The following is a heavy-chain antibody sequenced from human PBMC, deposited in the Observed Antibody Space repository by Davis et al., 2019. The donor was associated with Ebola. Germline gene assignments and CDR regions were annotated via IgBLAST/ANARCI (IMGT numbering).Heavy chain of an antibody. CDR2: IDWDDDK. J-gene: IGHJ4*02. V-gene: IGHV2-70*11. CDR3: ARVNYDILTGYYGLDY. D-gene: IGHD3-9*01. CDR1: GFSLSTRGMC. Sequence: SGPTLVKPPQTLTLTCTFSGFSLSTRGMCVSWIRQPPGKALEWLARIDWDDDKYYSTSLKTRLTISKDTSKNQVVLTMTNMDPVDTATYYCARVNYDILTGYYGLDYWGQGTLVTVSS.